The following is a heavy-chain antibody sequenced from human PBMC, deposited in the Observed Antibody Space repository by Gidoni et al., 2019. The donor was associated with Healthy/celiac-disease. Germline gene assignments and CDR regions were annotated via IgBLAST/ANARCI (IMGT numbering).Heavy chain of an antibody. J-gene: IGHJ4*02. V-gene: IGHV4-34*01. CDR3: ARGRVLGMKNFDY. D-gene: IGHD1-26*01. Sequence: QVQLQQWGAGLLKPSETPSLTCAVYGGSFRGYYWSWIRQPPGKGLEWIGEINHSGSTNYNPSLKSRVPISVDTSKNQFSLKLSSVTAADTAVYYCARGRVLGMKNFDYWGQGTLVTVSA. CDR2: INHSGST. CDR1: GGSFRGYY.